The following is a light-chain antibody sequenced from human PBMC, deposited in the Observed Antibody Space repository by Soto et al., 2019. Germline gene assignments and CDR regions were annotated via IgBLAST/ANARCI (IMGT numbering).Light chain of an antibody. CDR1: QSVNNAY. Sequence: EIVLTQSPGTLSLSPGERATLSCRASQSVNNAYLAGYQQKPGQAPRLLIYDASKRATGIPDRFSGSGSGTDFTLTISTLEPEDLAVYYCQQYGTSVLTFGGGTKVEIK. CDR3: QQYGTSVLT. CDR2: DAS. J-gene: IGKJ4*01. V-gene: IGKV3-20*01.